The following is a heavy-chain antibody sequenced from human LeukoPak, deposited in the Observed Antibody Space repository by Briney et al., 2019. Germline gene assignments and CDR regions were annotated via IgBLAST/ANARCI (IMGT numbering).Heavy chain of an antibody. V-gene: IGHV3-23*01. Sequence: PGGSLRLSCAVSGFTFGNNYAMSWVRQAPGKGLEWVSAISGSGGSTYYADSVKGRFTISRDNSKNTLYLQMNSLRAEDTAVYYCAKGGYNSGWPPNWGQGTLVTVSS. CDR2: ISGSGGST. J-gene: IGHJ4*02. CDR1: GFTFGNNYA. CDR3: AKGGYNSGWPPN. D-gene: IGHD6-19*01.